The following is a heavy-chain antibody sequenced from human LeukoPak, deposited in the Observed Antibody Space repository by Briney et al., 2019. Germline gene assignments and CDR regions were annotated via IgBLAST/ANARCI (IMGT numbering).Heavy chain of an antibody. V-gene: IGHV3-49*04. CDR1: GFTFGDYA. CDR2: IRGKAYGRTT. J-gene: IGHJ4*02. D-gene: IGHD3-10*01. Sequence: PGGSLRLSCTASGFTFGDYAMSWVRQAPGKGLEWVGFIRGKAYGRTTEYAASVKGRFTISRDDSKSVAYLQMNSLKTEDTAVYYCTSAYYGSGSYYQDYWGQGTLVTVSS. CDR3: TSAYYGSGSYYQDY.